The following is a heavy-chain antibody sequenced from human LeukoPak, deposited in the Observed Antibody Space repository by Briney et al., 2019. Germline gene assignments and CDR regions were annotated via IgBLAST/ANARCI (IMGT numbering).Heavy chain of an antibody. Sequence: SSVKVSCKASGGTFSSYAISWVRQAPGQGLEWMGGIIPIFGTANYAQKFQGRVTITTDESTSTAYMELSSLRSEDTAVYYCASPGRDSSGYYRCYFDYWGQGTLVTVSS. J-gene: IGHJ4*02. D-gene: IGHD3-22*01. CDR1: GGTFSSYA. V-gene: IGHV1-69*05. CDR2: IIPIFGTA. CDR3: ASPGRDSSGYYRCYFDY.